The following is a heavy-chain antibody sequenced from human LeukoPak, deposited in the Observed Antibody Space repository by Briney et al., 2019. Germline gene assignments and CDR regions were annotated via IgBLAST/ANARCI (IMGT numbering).Heavy chain of an antibody. V-gene: IGHV4-4*02. CDR3: AREPSIAARRYYYGMDV. CDR2: IYHSGST. CDR1: GGSISSSNW. J-gene: IGHJ6*02. Sequence: SETLSLTCAVSGGSISSSNWWSWVRQPPGKGLEWIGEIYHSGSTNYNPSLKSRVTISVDKSKNQFSLKLSSVTAADAAVYYCAREPSIAARRYYYGMDVWGQGTTVTVSS. D-gene: IGHD6-6*01.